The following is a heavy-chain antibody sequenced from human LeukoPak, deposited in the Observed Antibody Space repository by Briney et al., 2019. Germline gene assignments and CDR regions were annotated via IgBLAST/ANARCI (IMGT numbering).Heavy chain of an antibody. CDR1: GFTFSDYY. J-gene: IGHJ4*02. V-gene: IGHV3-7*01. Sequence: GGSLRLSCAASGFTFSDYYMSWVRQAPGKGLEWVANIKQDGSEKYYVDSVKGRFTISRDNAKNSLYLQMNSLRVQDTATYYCAKDSTTWSFDSWGQGTLVTVSS. CDR3: AKDSTTWSFDS. CDR2: IKQDGSEK. D-gene: IGHD1-1*01.